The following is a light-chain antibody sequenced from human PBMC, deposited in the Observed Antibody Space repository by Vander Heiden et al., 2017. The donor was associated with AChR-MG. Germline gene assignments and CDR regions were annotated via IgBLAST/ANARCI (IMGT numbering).Light chain of an antibody. CDR3: SAWDDSLNAWG. V-gene: IGLV1-44*01. J-gene: IGLJ3*02. Sequence: QPVLTQPPSLSGTPPERVTIPCSGTSSNIGKNTANWYQQLPGTAPRLLIYSGSQRPAGVPDRFSGSESGTSASLAINGLQSEDEADYYCSAWDDSLNAWGFGGGTKVTVL. CDR2: SGS. CDR1: SSNIGKNT.